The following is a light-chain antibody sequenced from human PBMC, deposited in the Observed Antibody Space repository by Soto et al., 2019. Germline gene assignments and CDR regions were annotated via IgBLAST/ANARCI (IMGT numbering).Light chain of an antibody. CDR2: DVS. V-gene: IGLV2-14*01. CDR3: SSYTTSSTVV. CDR1: SSDVGAYNY. Sequence: QSALTQPASVSGSPGQSITISCTGTSSDVGAYNYVSWYQQYPGKAPKLMIFDVSNRPSGVSNRFSGSKSGNTASLTISGLQAEDEADYHCSSYTTSSTVVFGGGTKHRP. J-gene: IGLJ2*01.